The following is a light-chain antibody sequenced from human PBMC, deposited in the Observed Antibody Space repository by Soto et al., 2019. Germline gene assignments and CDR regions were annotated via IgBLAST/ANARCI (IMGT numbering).Light chain of an antibody. J-gene: IGKJ1*01. CDR1: QSVSSSY. CDR3: QQYNEWPPT. V-gene: IGKV3D-15*01. CDR2: DIF. Sequence: EIVLTQSPGSLSLCPGERATLSCRASQSVSSSYLAWYQQKPGQAPRLVIYDIFTRATGVPTRISGSGSGTEFTLTISSLLSEDFAVYYCQQYNEWPPTFGQGTTGDIK.